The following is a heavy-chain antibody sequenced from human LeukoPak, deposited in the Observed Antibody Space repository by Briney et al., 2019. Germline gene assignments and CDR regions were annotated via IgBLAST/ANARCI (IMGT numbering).Heavy chain of an antibody. V-gene: IGHV4-59*01. CDR3: ARDRRESSKANDAFDI. CDR2: TYYTGAT. J-gene: IGHJ3*02. D-gene: IGHD4-11*01. CDR1: GGSINSYY. Sequence: SETLSLTCSVSGGSINSYYWSWIRQPPGKGLEWIGYTYYTGATNYNPSLESRVTISIDRSKRQLSLELRSVTAADTAVYYCARDRRESSKANDAFDIWGQGTMVTASP.